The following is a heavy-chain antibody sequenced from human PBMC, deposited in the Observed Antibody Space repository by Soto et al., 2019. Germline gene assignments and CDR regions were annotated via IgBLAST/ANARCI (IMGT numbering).Heavy chain of an antibody. CDR3: AREEGGIAVAGRPFDY. D-gene: IGHD6-19*01. CDR2: ISYDGSNK. J-gene: IGHJ4*02. V-gene: IGHV3-30-3*01. CDR1: GFTFSSYA. Sequence: QVQLVESGGGMVQPGRSLRLSCAASGFTFSSYAMHWVRQAPGKGLEWVAVISYDGSNKYYADSVKGRFTISRDNSKNTLYLQMNSLRAEDTAVYYCAREEGGIAVAGRPFDYWGQGTLVTVSS.